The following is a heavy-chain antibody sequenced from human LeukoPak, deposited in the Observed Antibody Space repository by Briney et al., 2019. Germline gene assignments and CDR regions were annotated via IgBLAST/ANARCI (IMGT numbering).Heavy chain of an antibody. CDR1: VYTFSIYS. CDR2: SSGYKGNT. D-gene: IGHD3-10*01. V-gene: IGHV1-18*01. J-gene: IGHJ3*01. Sequence: ASVKVSCKASVYTFSIYSGGCLRHCIRQQPGWVGWSSGYKGNTYYAQKLQGRVTMTTDTSTSTAYMELRSLISDDTAIYYCARDLYYYGSGSYYDVFDVWGQGTMVTVSS. CDR3: ARDLYYYGSGSYYDVFDV.